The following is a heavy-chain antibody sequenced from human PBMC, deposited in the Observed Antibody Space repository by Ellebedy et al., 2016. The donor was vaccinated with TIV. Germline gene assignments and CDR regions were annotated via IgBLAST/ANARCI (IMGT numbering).Heavy chain of an antibody. CDR2: ISYDGSRK. CDR1: GFTFSSYA. CDR3: ARDGKWDDYGDYDWYFDL. D-gene: IGHD4-17*01. V-gene: IGHV3-30*01. J-gene: IGHJ2*01. Sequence: GESLKISCPASGFTFSSYAMHWVRQAPGKGLEWVAVISYDGSRKYYADSVKGRFTVSRDSSKNTLYLRMNSLRTDDTAVYYCARDGKWDDYGDYDWYFDLWGRGTLVTVSS.